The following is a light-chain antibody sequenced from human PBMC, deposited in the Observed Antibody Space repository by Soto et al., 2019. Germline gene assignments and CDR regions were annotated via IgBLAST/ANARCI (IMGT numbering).Light chain of an antibody. CDR3: SSYTSRSTLV. Sequence: QSALTQPASVSGSPGQSITISCTGTSSDIGGYDYVSWYQQYPGKVPRLMIYEVVNRPSGVSDRFSGFKSGNTASLSISGLQAEDEADYYCSSYTSRSTLVFGGGTKLTVL. CDR1: SSDIGGYDY. CDR2: EVV. J-gene: IGLJ2*01. V-gene: IGLV2-14*01.